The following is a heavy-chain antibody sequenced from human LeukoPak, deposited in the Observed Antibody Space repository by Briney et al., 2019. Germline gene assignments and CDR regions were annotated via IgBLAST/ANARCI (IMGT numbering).Heavy chain of an antibody. Sequence: GGSLRLSCAASGFTFSDYYMSWIRQAPGKGLEWVSYMSSSGSVIWYADSVKGRFTISRDNAKNLLFLQMNRLRAEDTAMYYCANGYSYVRSYWGQGTLVTVSS. J-gene: IGHJ4*02. V-gene: IGHV3-11*01. CDR3: ANGYSYVRSY. D-gene: IGHD5-18*01. CDR1: GFTFSDYY. CDR2: MSSSGSVI.